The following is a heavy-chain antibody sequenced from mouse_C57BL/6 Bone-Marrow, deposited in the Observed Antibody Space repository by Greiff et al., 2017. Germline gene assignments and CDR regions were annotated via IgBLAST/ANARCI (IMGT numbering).Heavy chain of an antibody. V-gene: IGHV1-69*01. Sequence: VQLQQPGAELVMPGASVKLSCKASGYTFTSYWMHWVKQRPGQGLEWIGEIDPSDSYTNYNQKFKGKSTLTVDKSSSTAYMQLSSLTSEDSAVYYCARYDGYYDYWGQGTTLTVSS. J-gene: IGHJ2*01. CDR2: IDPSDSYT. CDR1: GYTFTSYW. CDR3: ARYDGYYDY. D-gene: IGHD2-3*01.